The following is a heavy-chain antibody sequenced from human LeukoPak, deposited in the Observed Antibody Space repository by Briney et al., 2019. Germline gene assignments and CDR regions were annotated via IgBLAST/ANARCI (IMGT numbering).Heavy chain of an antibody. CDR2: IYYSGST. D-gene: IGHD4-11*01. Sequence: SETLSLTCTVSGGSISSYYWSWIRQPPGKGLEWIGYIYYSGSTNYNPSLKSRVTISVDTSKNQFSLKLSSVTAADTAVYYCARYPRHSNFDYWGQGTLVTVSS. CDR1: GGSISSYY. J-gene: IGHJ4*02. CDR3: ARYPRHSNFDY. V-gene: IGHV4-59*01.